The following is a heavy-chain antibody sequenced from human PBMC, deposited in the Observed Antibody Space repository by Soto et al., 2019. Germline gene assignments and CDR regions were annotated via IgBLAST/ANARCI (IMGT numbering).Heavy chain of an antibody. CDR2: IYYSGST. CDR3: ATQEVGGSYVYTFDP. J-gene: IGHJ5*02. V-gene: IGHV4-39*02. CDR1: GGSISSSSYY. D-gene: IGHD1-26*01. Sequence: QLQLQESGPGLVKPSETLSLTCTVSGGSISSSSYYWGWIRQPPGKGLEWIGSIYYSGSTYYNPSLTTRVTTSVDTPNSHLSLKLSSVTAADTAVYYCATQEVGGSYVYTFDPWGQGTLVTVSS.